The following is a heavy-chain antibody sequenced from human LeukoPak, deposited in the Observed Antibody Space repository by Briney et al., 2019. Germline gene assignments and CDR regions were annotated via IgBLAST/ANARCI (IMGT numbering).Heavy chain of an antibody. J-gene: IGHJ4*02. Sequence: ASETLSLTCTVSGGSISSYYWSWIRQPPGKGLEWIGYIYYSGSTNYNPSLKSRVTISVDTSKNQFSLKLSSVTAADTAVYYCARGDGTGWGQGTLVTVSS. V-gene: IGHV4-59*01. CDR2: IYYSGST. CDR1: GGSISSYY. CDR3: ARGDGTG.